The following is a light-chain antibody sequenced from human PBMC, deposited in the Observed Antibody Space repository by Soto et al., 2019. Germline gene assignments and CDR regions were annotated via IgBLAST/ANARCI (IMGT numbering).Light chain of an antibody. CDR1: QDITNY. Sequence: DIQMTQSPSSLSASVGDRVTITCQASQDITNYLSWYQQKPGKAPELLIYDASNLETGVPSRFSGSGSGTDFTFTSSSLQPEDTATYYCQQYDDLPFTFGPGTKVDIK. V-gene: IGKV1-33*01. J-gene: IGKJ3*01. CDR2: DAS. CDR3: QQYDDLPFT.